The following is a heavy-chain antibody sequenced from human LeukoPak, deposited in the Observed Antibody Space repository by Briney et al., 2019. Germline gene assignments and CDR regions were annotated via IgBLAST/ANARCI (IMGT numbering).Heavy chain of an antibody. V-gene: IGHV3-48*01. Sequence: GGSLRLSCAASGFIFTDYSMNWVRQAPGKGLEWVSYIDRSSNNIYYPDSVKGRFTISRDNSKNTLYLQMNSLRAEDTAVYYCAKESHFYDISAGSDYWGQGTLVTVSS. J-gene: IGHJ4*02. CDR1: GFIFTDYS. CDR3: AKESHFYDISAGSDY. D-gene: IGHD3-9*01. CDR2: IDRSSNNI.